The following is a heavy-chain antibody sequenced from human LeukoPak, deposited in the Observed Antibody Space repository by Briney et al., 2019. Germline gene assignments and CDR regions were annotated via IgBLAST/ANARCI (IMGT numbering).Heavy chain of an antibody. D-gene: IGHD3-16*02. CDR1: GFTFSSYA. CDR2: MSGSGGST. V-gene: IGHV3-23*01. J-gene: IGHJ4*02. CDR3: AKAIYDYVWGSYRYIDY. Sequence: GGSLRLSCAASGFTFSSYAMSWVRQAPGKGVEWVSAMSGSGGSTYYADSVRGRFTISRDNSKNTLYLQMNSLTAEETAVYYCAKAIYDYVWGSYRYIDYWGQGTLVTVSS.